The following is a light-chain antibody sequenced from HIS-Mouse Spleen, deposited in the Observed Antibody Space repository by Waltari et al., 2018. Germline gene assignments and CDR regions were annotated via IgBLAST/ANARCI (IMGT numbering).Light chain of an antibody. CDR3: QQYNSYSQYT. Sequence: DIQMTQSPSTPSASVGDRVTITCRASQSISSWLAWYQQKPGKAPKLLIYKASSLESGVPSRFSGSGSGTEFTLTISSLQPDDFATYYCQQYNSYSQYTFGQGTKLEIK. CDR2: KAS. V-gene: IGKV1-5*03. J-gene: IGKJ2*01. CDR1: QSISSW.